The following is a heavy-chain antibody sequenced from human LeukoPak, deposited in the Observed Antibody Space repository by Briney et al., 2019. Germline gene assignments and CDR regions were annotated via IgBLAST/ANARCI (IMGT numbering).Heavy chain of an antibody. J-gene: IGHJ6*02. V-gene: IGHV4-34*01. CDR3: ARRRVFSADEWPANYGMDV. CDR1: GGSFSGYF. Sequence: SETLSLTCAVYGGSFSGYFWSWIRQPPGRGLEWIGEINHSGSTNYNSSLKSRVTISVDTSKNQFSLKLSSVTAADTAVYYCARRRVFSADEWPANYGMDVWGQGTTVTVSS. CDR2: INHSGST. D-gene: IGHD5-12*01.